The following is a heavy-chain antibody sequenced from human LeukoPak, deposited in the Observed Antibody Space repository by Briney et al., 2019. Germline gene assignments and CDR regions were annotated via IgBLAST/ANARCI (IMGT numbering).Heavy chain of an antibody. CDR2: ISGSGDNT. D-gene: IGHD1-26*01. V-gene: IGHV3-23*01. CDR3: AKIAETSGIYGQGYDY. CDR1: GFTFSSYA. Sequence: GGSLRLSCAASGFTFSSYAMSWVRQAPGKRLEWVSGISGSGDNTHNADFVKGRFTISRDNSKNTLYLQMNSLRAEDTAVYYCAKIAETSGIYGQGYDYWGQGTLVTVSS. J-gene: IGHJ4*02.